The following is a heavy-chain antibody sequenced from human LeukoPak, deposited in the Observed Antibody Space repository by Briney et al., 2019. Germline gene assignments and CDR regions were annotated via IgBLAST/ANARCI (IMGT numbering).Heavy chain of an antibody. V-gene: IGHV3-9*01. CDR1: GFTFDDYA. D-gene: IGHD3-9*01. J-gene: IGHJ6*02. CDR2: ISWNSGSI. Sequence: HPGGSLGLSCAASGFTFDDYAMHWVRQAPGKGLEWVSGISWNSGSIGYADSVKGRFTISRDNAKNSLYLQMNSLRAEDTALYYCAKDTYYDILTGRSLVVDVWGQGTTVTVSS. CDR3: AKDTYYDILTGRSLVVDV.